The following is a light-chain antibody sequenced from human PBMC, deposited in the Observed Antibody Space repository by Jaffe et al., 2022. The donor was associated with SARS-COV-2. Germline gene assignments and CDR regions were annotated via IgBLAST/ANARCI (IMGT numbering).Light chain of an antibody. V-gene: IGLV2-14*01. CDR1: SSDVGGYNY. CDR3: SSYTRSSTYVV. CDR2: DVS. J-gene: IGLJ2*01. Sequence: QSALTQPASVSGSPGQSITISCTGTSSDVGGYNYVSWYQQYPGKAPKLMIYDVSDRPSGVSNRFSGSKSGNTASLTISGLQAEDEAHYYCSSYTRSSTYVVFGGGTKLTVL.